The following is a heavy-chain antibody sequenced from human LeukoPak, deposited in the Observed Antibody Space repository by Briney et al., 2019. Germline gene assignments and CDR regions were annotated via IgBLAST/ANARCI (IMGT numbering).Heavy chain of an antibody. D-gene: IGHD4-11*01. J-gene: IGHJ4*02. V-gene: IGHV3-30*02. CDR2: IRYDGSNK. Sequence: PGGSLRLSCAASGFTFSSYGMHWVRQAPGKGLEWVAFIRYDGSNKYYADSVKGRFTISRDNSKNTLYLQMNSLRAEDTAVYYCAKGATVSSQPFDYWGQGTLVTVSS. CDR1: GFTFSSYG. CDR3: AKGATVSSQPFDY.